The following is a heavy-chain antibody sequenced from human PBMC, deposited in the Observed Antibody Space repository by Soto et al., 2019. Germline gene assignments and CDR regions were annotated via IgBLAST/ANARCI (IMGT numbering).Heavy chain of an antibody. Sequence: VKVSCKASGYTFTSYGISWVRQAPGQGLEWMGWISAYNGNTNYAQKLQGRVTMTTDTSTSTAYMELRSLRSDDTAVYYCARTPKTFYYDSSGYYYPRFDYWGQGTLVTVS. V-gene: IGHV1-18*04. D-gene: IGHD3-22*01. CDR1: GYTFTSYG. CDR2: ISAYNGNT. CDR3: ARTPKTFYYDSSGYYYPRFDY. J-gene: IGHJ4*02.